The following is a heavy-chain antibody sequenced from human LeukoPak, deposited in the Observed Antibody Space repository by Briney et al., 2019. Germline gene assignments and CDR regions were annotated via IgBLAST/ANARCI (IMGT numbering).Heavy chain of an antibody. D-gene: IGHD4-23*01. CDR2: ISSSSSYI. CDR1: GFTFSSYS. CDR3: ARDIKTRWPRAFDI. Sequence: GGSLRLSCAASGFTFSSYSMNWVRQAPGKGLEWVSSISSSSSYIYYADSVKGRFTISRDNAKNSLYLQMNSLRAEDTAVYYCARDIKTRWPRAFDIWGQGTMVTVSS. J-gene: IGHJ3*02. V-gene: IGHV3-21*01.